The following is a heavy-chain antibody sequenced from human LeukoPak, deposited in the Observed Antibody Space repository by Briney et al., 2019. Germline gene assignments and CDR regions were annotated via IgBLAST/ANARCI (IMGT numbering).Heavy chain of an antibody. V-gene: IGHV4-59*08. Sequence: SETLSLTCTVSGVSISAYYWSWIRQPPGKGLEWIGYIYYSGSPNYNPSLKSRITISIHTSKKHFSLKLSSVTAADTAVYYCARSIAVAGIVSDYYYYAMDVWGQGTTVTVSS. CDR3: ARSIAVAGIVSDYYYYAMDV. D-gene: IGHD6-19*01. CDR1: GVSISAYY. J-gene: IGHJ6*02. CDR2: IYYSGSP.